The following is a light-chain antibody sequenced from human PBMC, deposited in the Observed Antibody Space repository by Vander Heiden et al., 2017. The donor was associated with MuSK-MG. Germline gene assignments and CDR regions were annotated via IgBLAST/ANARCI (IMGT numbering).Light chain of an antibody. Sequence: PGERATLSCRASQSVSSVLAWYQQKPGQPPRLLVYGASNRATGIPARFSGSASGTDFTLTISSLEPEDFAVYYCQHRSSWPWTFGQGTKVEVK. V-gene: IGKV3-11*01. J-gene: IGKJ1*01. CDR2: GAS. CDR3: QHRSSWPWT. CDR1: QSVSSV.